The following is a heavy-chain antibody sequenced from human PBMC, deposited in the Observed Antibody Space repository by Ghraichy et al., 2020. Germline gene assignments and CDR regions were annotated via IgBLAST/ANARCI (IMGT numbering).Heavy chain of an antibody. CDR2: VYYDGNT. J-gene: IGHJ6*02. CDR1: GGSVNTYY. D-gene: IGHD6-13*01. V-gene: IGHV4-59*08. CDR3: ARGAGKADV. Sequence: SETLSLTCSVSGGSVNTYYWTWIRQSAMKGLEWIGYVYYDGNTKYNPSLQSRVTISVDVSRNQFSLSLSSVSAADTAVYYCARGAGKADVWGQGATVTVSS.